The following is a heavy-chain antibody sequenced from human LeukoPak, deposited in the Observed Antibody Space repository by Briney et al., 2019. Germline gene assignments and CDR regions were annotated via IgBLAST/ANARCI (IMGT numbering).Heavy chain of an antibody. CDR3: AAGSSGSSHYYFDY. V-gene: IGHV6-1*01. D-gene: IGHD3-10*01. CDR2: TWYRSRWYN. Sequence: PSQTLSLTCALSGDIVSSNSAAWHWIRQSPSRGLEWLVRTWYRSRWYNEYAVSVKSRITINPDTSKNQFSLHLNSVTPEDTAVYYCAAGSSGSSHYYFDYWGQGTLVTVSS. CDR1: GDIVSSNSAA. J-gene: IGHJ4*02.